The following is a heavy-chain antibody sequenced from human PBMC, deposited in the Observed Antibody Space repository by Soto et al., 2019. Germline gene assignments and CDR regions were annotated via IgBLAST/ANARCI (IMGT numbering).Heavy chain of an antibody. J-gene: IGHJ4*02. Sequence: QVQLVESGGGVVQPGRSLRLSCTASGFTFSTYAMHWVRQAPGKGLEWVAVIAYDGTNKYYADSVKGRFTISRDTSKNTLYLQMSSLRAEDTAVYSCARDGWSYWGQGTQVFVSS. D-gene: IGHD3-10*01. CDR2: IAYDGTNK. CDR1: GFTFSTYA. CDR3: ARDGWSY. V-gene: IGHV3-30-3*01.